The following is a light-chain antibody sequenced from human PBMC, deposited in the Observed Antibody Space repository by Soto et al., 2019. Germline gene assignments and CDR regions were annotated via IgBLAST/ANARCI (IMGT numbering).Light chain of an antibody. CDR1: SSDIGGYNY. Sequence: QSALTQPASVSGSPGQSITISCTGTSSDIGGYNYVSWYQQYPGKAPKLMIYEVGNRPSGVSNRFSGSKSDNTASLTISGLQAEDEADYYCSSFTSSNTWVFGGGTQLTVL. J-gene: IGLJ3*02. V-gene: IGLV2-14*01. CDR3: SSFTSSNTWV. CDR2: EVG.